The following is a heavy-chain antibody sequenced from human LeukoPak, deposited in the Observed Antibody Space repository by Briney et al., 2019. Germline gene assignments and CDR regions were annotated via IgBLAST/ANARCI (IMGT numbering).Heavy chain of an antibody. Sequence: SQTLSLTCTVSGGSISSGSYYWSWIRQPAGKGLEWIGRIYTSGSTNYNPSLKSRVTISVDTSKNQFSLKLSSVTAADTAVYYCARGVMVRGVLGWFHPWGQGTLVTVSS. CDR3: ARGVMVRGVLGWFHP. V-gene: IGHV4-61*02. CDR2: IYTSGST. CDR1: GGSISSGSYY. D-gene: IGHD3-10*01. J-gene: IGHJ5*02.